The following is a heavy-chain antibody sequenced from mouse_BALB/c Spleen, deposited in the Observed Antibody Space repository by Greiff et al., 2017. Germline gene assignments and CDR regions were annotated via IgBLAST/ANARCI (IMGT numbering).Heavy chain of an antibody. CDR3: ANRGFGNHWYFDF. D-gene: IGHD2-1*01. J-gene: IGHJ1*01. CDR1: GFSFSTYGTA. Sequence: QVTLKESGPGILQPSQTLSLTCTFSGFSFSTYGTALNWMRQPSGKGLVWLAQIGSDDSKLNNPFLKSRITISKNTSNSQVFLKITSVDTEASATACCANRGFGNHWYFDFWGAGTTVTVSS. CDR2: IGSDDSK. V-gene: IGHV8-8-1*01.